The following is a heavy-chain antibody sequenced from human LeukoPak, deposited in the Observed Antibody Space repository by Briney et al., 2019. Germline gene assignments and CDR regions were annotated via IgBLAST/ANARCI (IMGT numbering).Heavy chain of an antibody. CDR1: GGSISSYY. J-gene: IGHJ4*02. Sequence: SETLSLTCTVSGGSISSYYWSWIRQPPGKGLEWIGYIYYSGSTNYNPSLKSRVTISVDTSKNQFSLKLSSVTAADTAVYYCARGRSGGDSAYFDYWGQGTLVTVSS. CDR2: IYYSGST. CDR3: ARGRSGGDSAYFDY. D-gene: IGHD3-16*01. V-gene: IGHV4-59*01.